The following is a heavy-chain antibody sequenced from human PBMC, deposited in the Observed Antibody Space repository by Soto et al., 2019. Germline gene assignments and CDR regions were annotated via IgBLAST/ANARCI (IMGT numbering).Heavy chain of an antibody. J-gene: IGHJ4*02. D-gene: IGHD1-1*01. CDR2: ISDDGSTT. CDR1: GFTFSAYL. V-gene: IGHV3-74*01. CDR3: TRGPRVSSTGTGVQ. Sequence: GGSLRLSCEVSGFTFSAYLMHWVRQVPGKGLIWVSRISDDGSTTTYADSVKGRFTISRDNAKNTLYLQMNSLRADDTGLYYCTRGPRVSSTGTGVQWGQGTMMTVYS.